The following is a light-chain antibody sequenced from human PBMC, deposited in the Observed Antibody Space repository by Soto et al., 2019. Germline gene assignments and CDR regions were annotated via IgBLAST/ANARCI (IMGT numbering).Light chain of an antibody. J-gene: IGLJ1*01. CDR1: SNDVGGYNY. CDR2: EVN. Sequence: QSVLTQPPSASGSPGQSVTISCTGTSNDVGGYNYVSWYQQHPGKAPKLMIYEVNKRPPGVPDRFSGSKSGNTASLTVSGLQAEDEADYYCSSFAVSNSFVFGTGTKLTVL. V-gene: IGLV2-8*01. CDR3: SSFAVSNSFV.